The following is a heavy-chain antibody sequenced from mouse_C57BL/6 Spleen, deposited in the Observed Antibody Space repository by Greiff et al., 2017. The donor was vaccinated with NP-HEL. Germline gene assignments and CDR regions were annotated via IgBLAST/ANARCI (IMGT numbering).Heavy chain of an antibody. D-gene: IGHD4-1*01. CDR2: IYPGDGDT. CDR3: ARRELGYWYFDV. Sequence: VQLQQSGPELVKPGASVKISCKASGYAFSSSWMNWVKQRPGKGLEWIGRIYPGDGDTNYNGKFKGKATLTADKSSSTAYMQLSSLTSEDSAVYFCARRELGYWYFDVWGTGTTVTVSS. V-gene: IGHV1-82*01. CDR1: GYAFSSSW. J-gene: IGHJ1*03.